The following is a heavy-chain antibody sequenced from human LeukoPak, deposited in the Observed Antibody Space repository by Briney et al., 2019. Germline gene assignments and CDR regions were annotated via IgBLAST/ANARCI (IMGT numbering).Heavy chain of an antibody. CDR3: ASSPLRYCSSTSCPGRLDY. D-gene: IGHD2-2*01. CDR1: GGSFSGYY. CDR2: INHSGST. V-gene: IGHV4-34*01. J-gene: IGHJ4*02. Sequence: SETLSLTCAVYGGSFSGYYWSWIRQPPGKGLEWIGEINHSGSTNYNPSLKSRVTISVDTSKNQFSLKLSSVTAADTAVYYCASSPLRYCSSTSCPGRLDYWGQGTLVTVSS.